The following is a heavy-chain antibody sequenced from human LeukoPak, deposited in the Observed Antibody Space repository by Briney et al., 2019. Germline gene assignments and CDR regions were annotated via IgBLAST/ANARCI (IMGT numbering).Heavy chain of an antibody. J-gene: IGHJ4*02. V-gene: IGHV1-2*02. D-gene: IGHD6-13*01. CDR2: INPNSGGT. CDR1: GYTFTGYY. Sequence: ASVKASCKASGYTFTGYYMHWVRQAPGQGLEWMGWINPNSGGTNYAQKFQGRVTMTRDTSISTAYMELSRLRSDDTAVYYCASRSINIAAAGTPFDYWGQGTLVTVSS. CDR3: ASRSINIAAAGTPFDY.